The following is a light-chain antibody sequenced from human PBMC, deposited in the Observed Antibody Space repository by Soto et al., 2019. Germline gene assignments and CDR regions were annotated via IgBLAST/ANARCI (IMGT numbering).Light chain of an antibody. Sequence: ESVLTQSPGILSLSPGERATLSCRASQSLTSSYLAWYQQKPGQAPRLLIYAASRRATGIPDRFSGSGSGKDFTLIISRLEPEDSAVYYCQYYDTSPAWTFGQGTRVEIK. V-gene: IGKV3-20*01. CDR3: QYYDTSPAWT. CDR2: AAS. J-gene: IGKJ1*01. CDR1: QSLTSSY.